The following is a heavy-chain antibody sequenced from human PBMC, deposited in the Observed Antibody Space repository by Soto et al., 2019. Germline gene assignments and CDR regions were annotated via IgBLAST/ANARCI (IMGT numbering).Heavy chain of an antibody. D-gene: IGHD6-13*01. CDR2: IWYDGSNK. CDR1: GFTFSSYG. CDR3: ARDEYSSSWYFYHYYYGMDV. Sequence: GGSLRLSCAASGFTFSSYGMHWVRQAPGKGLEWVAVIWYDGSNKYYADSVKGRFTISRDNSKNTLYLQMSSLRAEDTAVYYCARDEYSSSWYFYHYYYGMDVWGQGTTVTVSS. J-gene: IGHJ6*02. V-gene: IGHV3-33*01.